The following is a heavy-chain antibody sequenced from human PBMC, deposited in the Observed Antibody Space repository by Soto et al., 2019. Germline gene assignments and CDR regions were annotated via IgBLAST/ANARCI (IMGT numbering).Heavy chain of an antibody. J-gene: IGHJ4*02. D-gene: IGHD5-18*01. CDR1: GGTFSSYA. CDR3: ARNRGYSYGSHYFDY. Sequence: QVQLVQSGAEVKKPGSSVKVSCKASGGTFSSYAISWVRQAPGQGLEWMGGIIPIFGTANYAQKFHGRVTITADKSTSTAYMEVSSLRSEDTAVYYCARNRGYSYGSHYFDYWVQGTLVTVSS. V-gene: IGHV1-69*06. CDR2: IIPIFGTA.